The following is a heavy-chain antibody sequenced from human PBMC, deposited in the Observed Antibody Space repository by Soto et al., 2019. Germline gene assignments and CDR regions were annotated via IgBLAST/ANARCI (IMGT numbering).Heavy chain of an antibody. J-gene: IGHJ6*02. CDR1: GFTFSSYD. V-gene: IGHV3-13*01. Sequence: PGGSLRLSCAASGFTFSSYDMHWVRQATGKGLEWVSAIGTAGDTYYPGSVKGRFTISRENAKNSLYLQMNSLRAGDTAVYYCARAPYGLFGMDVWGQGTTVTVSS. CDR3: ARAPYGLFGMDV. CDR2: IGTAGDT. D-gene: IGHD4-17*01.